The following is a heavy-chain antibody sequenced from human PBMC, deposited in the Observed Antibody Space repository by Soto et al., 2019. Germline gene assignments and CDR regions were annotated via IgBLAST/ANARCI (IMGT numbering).Heavy chain of an antibody. J-gene: IGHJ3*02. V-gene: IGHV3-33*01. Sequence: QVQLLDSGGDVVQPGRSLRLSCAASGFTFTNYGMHWVRQAPGKGLEWVAVIWSNGINKYYADFVEGRFTISRDNSKNTLSLQMNGLRAEDTALYYCLRARGPFDAFDIWGQGTMVTVS. CDR3: LRARGPFDAFDI. CDR1: GFTFTNYG. CDR2: IWSNGINK.